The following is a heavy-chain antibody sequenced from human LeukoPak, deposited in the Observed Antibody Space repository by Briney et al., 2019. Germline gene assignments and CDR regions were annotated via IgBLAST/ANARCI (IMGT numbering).Heavy chain of an antibody. CDR1: GYTFTGYY. CDR2: INPNSGGT. CDR3: ARGVAMIVVVINDAFDI. Sequence: ASVEVSCKASGYTFTGYYMHWVRQAPGQGLEWMGWINPNSGGTNYAQKFQGRVTMTRDTSISTAYMELSRLRSDDTAVYYCARGVAMIVVVINDAFDIWGQGTMVTVSS. J-gene: IGHJ3*02. D-gene: IGHD3-22*01. V-gene: IGHV1-2*02.